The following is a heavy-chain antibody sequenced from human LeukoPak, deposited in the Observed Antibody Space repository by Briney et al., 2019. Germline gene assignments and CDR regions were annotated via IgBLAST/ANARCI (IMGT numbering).Heavy chain of an antibody. D-gene: IGHD1-7*01. J-gene: IGHJ4*02. V-gene: IGHV1-69*13. CDR1: GGTFSSYA. Sequence: ASVKVSCKASGGTFSSYAISWVRQAPGQGLEWMGGIIPIFGTANYAQKFQGRVTITADESTSTAYMELSSLRSEDTAVYYCARDGNWNYDIDYWGQGTLVTVSS. CDR3: ARDGNWNYDIDY. CDR2: IIPIFGTA.